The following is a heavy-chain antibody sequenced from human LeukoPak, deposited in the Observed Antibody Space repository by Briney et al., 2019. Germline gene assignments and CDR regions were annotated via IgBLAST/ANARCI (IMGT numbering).Heavy chain of an antibody. CDR3: ATGRTCGYSGYDYVCSWFDP. D-gene: IGHD5-12*01. CDR1: GATFSSYA. CDR2: IIPIFGTA. V-gene: IGHV1-69*13. Sequence: ASVKVSCKASGATFSSYAISWVRQAPRQGLEWMGGIIPIFGTANYAQKFQGRVTITADESTSTAYMELSSLRSEDTAVYYCATGRTCGYSGYDYVCSWFDPWGQGTLVTVSS. J-gene: IGHJ5*02.